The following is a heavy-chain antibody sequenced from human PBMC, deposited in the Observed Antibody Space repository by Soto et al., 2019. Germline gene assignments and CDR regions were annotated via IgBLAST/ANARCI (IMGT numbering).Heavy chain of an antibody. CDR3: AKGGGVPHYYYGMDV. V-gene: IGHV3-30*18. CDR2: ISYDGSNK. D-gene: IGHD2-8*02. J-gene: IGHJ6*02. Sequence: QVQLVESGGGVVQPGRSLRLSCAASGFTFSSYGMHWVRQAPGKGLEWVAVISYDGSNKYYADSVKGRFTISRDNSKNTLYLQMNSLRAEDTAVYYCAKGGGVPHYYYGMDVWGQGTTVTVSS. CDR1: GFTFSSYG.